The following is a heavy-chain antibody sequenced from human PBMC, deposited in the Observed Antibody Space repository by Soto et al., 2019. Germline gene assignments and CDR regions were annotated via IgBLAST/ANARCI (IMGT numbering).Heavy chain of an antibody. D-gene: IGHD4-17*01. J-gene: IGHJ6*02. CDR1: GFTFSSYS. V-gene: IGHV3-21*04. Sequence: GGSLGLSCAASGFTFSSYSMNWVRQAPGKGLEWVSSISSSSSYIYYADSVKGRFTISRDNAKNSLYLQMNSLRAEDTAVYYCAKCDGDYRYYYYGVDVWGQGTTVTVSS. CDR3: AKCDGDYRYYYYGVDV. CDR2: ISSSSSYI.